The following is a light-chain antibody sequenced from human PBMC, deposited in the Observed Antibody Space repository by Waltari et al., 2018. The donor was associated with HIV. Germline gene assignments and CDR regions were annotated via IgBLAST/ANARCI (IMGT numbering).Light chain of an antibody. Sequence: QSALTQPASLSGSPGQSITISCTGTSSDVGGYNLVSWYQQHPGKAPKLLIYDVSKRPSGVSNRFSGSKSGNTASLTISGLQAEDEADYYCCAYAGSTTYVIFGGGTKLTVL. CDR2: DVS. J-gene: IGLJ2*01. CDR3: CAYAGSTTYVI. CDR1: SSDVGGYNL. V-gene: IGLV2-23*02.